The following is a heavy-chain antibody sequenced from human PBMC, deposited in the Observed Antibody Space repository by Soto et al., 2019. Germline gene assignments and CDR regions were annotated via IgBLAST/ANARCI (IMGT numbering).Heavy chain of an antibody. J-gene: IGHJ4*02. Sequence: ASVKVSCKASGYTFTGYYMHWVRQAPGQGLEWMGWINPNSGGTNYAQKFQGRVTMTRDTSISTAYMELSRLRSDDTAVYYCTRGYDTSGSYSVRIDYWGQGTLVTVSS. CDR1: GYTFTGYY. CDR3: TRGYDTSGSYSVRIDY. CDR2: INPNSGGT. V-gene: IGHV1-2*02. D-gene: IGHD3-22*01.